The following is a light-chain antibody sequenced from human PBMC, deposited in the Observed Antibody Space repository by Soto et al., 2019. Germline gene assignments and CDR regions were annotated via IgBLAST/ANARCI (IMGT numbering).Light chain of an antibody. CDR3: QSYDSSLSGLNV. V-gene: IGLV1-40*01. CDR1: SSNIGAGYH. J-gene: IGLJ1*01. CDR2: GNN. Sequence: QSVLTQPPSVSGAPGQRVTISCTGSSSNIGAGYHVHWYQQLPGTAPKLLIYGNNNRPSGVPDRFSGSKSGTSASLAITGLQAEDEADYYCQSYDSSLSGLNVFGTGTKLTVL.